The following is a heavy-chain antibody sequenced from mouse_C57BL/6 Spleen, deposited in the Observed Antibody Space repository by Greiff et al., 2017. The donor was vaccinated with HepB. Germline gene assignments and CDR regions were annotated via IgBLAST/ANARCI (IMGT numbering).Heavy chain of an antibody. Sequence: VQLQQSGAALVKPGASVKISCKASGYTFTDYYINWVKQRPGQGLEWIGKIGPGSGSTYINEKFKGKATLPADKSSSTAYMQLSSLTSEDSAVYFCARSYGSSYHYWYFDVWGTGTTVTVSS. CDR2: IGPGSGST. J-gene: IGHJ1*03. CDR1: GYTFTDYY. CDR3: ARSYGSSYHYWYFDV. D-gene: IGHD1-1*01. V-gene: IGHV1-77*01.